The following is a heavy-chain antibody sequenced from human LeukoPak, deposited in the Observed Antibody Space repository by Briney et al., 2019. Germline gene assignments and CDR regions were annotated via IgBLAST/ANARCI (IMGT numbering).Heavy chain of an antibody. Sequence: GGSLRLSCVASEFTFSSYWMSWVRQAPGKGLEWVANIKQDGSETYYVDSVKGRFTISRDNAKNSLYLQMNSLRADDTAVYYCTSAAGRNHWGQGTVVTVSS. D-gene: IGHD6-13*01. CDR1: EFTFSSYW. V-gene: IGHV3-7*01. CDR2: IKQDGSET. CDR3: TSAAGRNH. J-gene: IGHJ5*02.